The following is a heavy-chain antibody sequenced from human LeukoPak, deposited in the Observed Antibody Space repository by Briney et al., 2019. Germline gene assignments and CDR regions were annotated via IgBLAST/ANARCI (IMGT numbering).Heavy chain of an antibody. J-gene: IGHJ4*02. D-gene: IGHD1-1*01. CDR3: ARGLSKVWKSNYFDY. CDR1: GGSLIGHY. Sequence: SETLSLTCDVSGGSLIGHYWSWIRQPPGKGLEWIGEINHSGSTNYNPSLKSRVTISVDTSKNQFSLKLSSVTAADTAVYYCARGLSKVWKSNYFDYWGQGTLVTVSS. V-gene: IGHV4-34*01. CDR2: INHSGST.